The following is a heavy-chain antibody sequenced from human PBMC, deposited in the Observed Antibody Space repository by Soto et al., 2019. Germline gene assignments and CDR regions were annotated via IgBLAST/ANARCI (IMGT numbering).Heavy chain of an antibody. CDR3: ARDAIPYNGRDDAFDL. D-gene: IGHD2-8*01. J-gene: IGHJ3*01. V-gene: IGHV3-23*01. CDR2: IWPFEAHVP. CDR1: GYPFVDYA. Sequence: EAQLLESGGDLVHPGGTLILSCVGSGYPFVDYAMRWFRQAPGKGPEWVSAIWPFEAHVPAYAASVKGRFTISRDNSRNILFLQMTNLRAGDTGIYYCARDAIPYNGRDDAFDLWGQGTVVTVSS.